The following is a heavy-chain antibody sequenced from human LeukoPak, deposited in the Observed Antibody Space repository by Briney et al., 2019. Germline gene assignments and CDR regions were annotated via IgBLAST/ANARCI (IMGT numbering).Heavy chain of an antibody. D-gene: IGHD6-19*01. V-gene: IGHV4-59*01. CDR1: GGSISSYY. CDR3: AREGIAVAGSFDY. CDR2: IYYSGST. J-gene: IGHJ4*02. Sequence: PSETLSLTCTDSGGSISSYYWSWIRQPPGKGLEWIGYIYYSGSTNYNPSLKSRVTISVDTSKNQFSLKLSSVTAADTAVYYCAREGIAVAGSFDYWGQGTLVTVSS.